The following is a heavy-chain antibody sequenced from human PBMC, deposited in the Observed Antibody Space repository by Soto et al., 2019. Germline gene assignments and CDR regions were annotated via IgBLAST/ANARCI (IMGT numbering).Heavy chain of an antibody. Sequence: QVRLVQSGAEVKKPGSSVKVSCEASGGTFSSYAVTWVRQAPGQGLEWMGGIIPIVTTPNYAQKFQGRLTISAEKSTRTSYMELSSLRSEDTGVYYCASVGYTSGSRYHYYGMDGWCQGTTVIVSS. J-gene: IGHJ6*02. CDR1: GGTFSSYA. CDR3: ASVGYTSGSRYHYYGMDG. D-gene: IGHD3-3*01. V-gene: IGHV1-69*06. CDR2: IIPIVTTP.